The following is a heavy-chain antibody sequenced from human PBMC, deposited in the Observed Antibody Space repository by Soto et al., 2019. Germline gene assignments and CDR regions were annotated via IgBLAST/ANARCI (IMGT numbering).Heavy chain of an antibody. CDR1: GFTFSSYA. CDR3: ARGHPEGDAFDI. CDR2: ISSNGGST. Sequence: GSLRLSCAASGFTFSSYAMHWVRQAPGKGLEYVSAISSNGGSTYYADSVKGRFTISRDNSKNTLYLQMGSLRAEDMAVYYCARGHPEGDAFDICGQGTMVTVSS. J-gene: IGHJ3*02. V-gene: IGHV3-64*02.